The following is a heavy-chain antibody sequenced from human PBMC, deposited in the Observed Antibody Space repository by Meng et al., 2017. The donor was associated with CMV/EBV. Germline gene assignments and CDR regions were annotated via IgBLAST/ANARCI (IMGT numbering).Heavy chain of an antibody. CDR2: INSDGSST. CDR3: ARGRLGGSFDY. V-gene: IGHV3-74*01. CDR1: GFTFSSYW. D-gene: IGHD1-26*01. Sequence: GESLKISCAASGFTFSSYWMHWVRQAPGKRLVWVSRINSDGSSTSYADSVKGRFTISRDNAKNTLYLQMNSLRAEDTAVYYCARGRLGGSFDYWGQGTLVTVSS. J-gene: IGHJ4*02.